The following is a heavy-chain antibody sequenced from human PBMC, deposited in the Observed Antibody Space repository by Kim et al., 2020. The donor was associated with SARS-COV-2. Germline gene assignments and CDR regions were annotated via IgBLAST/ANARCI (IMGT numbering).Heavy chain of an antibody. CDR2: YSGGST. CDR3: ARDDDF. Sequence: YSGGSTYYADSVTGRFTISRDNAKHTVYLQINSLRVEDTAVYYCARDDDFWGQGTLVTVSS. V-gene: IGHV3-53*01. J-gene: IGHJ4*02.